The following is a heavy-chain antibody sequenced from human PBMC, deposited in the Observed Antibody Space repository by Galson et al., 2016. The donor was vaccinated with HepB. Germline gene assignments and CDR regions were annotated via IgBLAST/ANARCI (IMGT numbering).Heavy chain of an antibody. CDR3: ADPPSGL. J-gene: IGHJ4*02. V-gene: IGHV3-7*01. Sequence: SLRLSCAASGFTFSSHWMSWVRQAPGKGLEWVANIKVSGSERDYVDSVKGRFTISRDNARNSLFLQMNSLRVEDTAVYYCADPPSGLWGQGTLVTVSS. CDR2: IKVSGSER. D-gene: IGHD3-10*01. CDR1: GFTFSSHW.